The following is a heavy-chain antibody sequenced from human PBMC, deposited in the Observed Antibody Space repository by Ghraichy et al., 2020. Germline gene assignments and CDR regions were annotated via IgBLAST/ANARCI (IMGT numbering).Heavy chain of an antibody. D-gene: IGHD3-22*01. V-gene: IGHV3-48*02. CDR1: ELTFSTYN. CDR2: ISSTSKSI. Sequence: GGSLRLSCAVSELTFSTYNMNWVRQTPEKGLEWIAYISSTSKSIHYADSVRGRFTISRDNAKNSLYLQMNGLGDEDTAVYYCARDDYDSDGCAWGQGTLVSVSS. CDR3: ARDDYDSDGCA. J-gene: IGHJ5*02.